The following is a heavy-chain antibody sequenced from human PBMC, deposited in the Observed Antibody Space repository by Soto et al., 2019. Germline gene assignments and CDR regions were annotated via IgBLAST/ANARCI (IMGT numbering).Heavy chain of an antibody. Sequence: GGSLRLSCAASAFTLSAYDMHWVRQPNGKGLEWVSALGAADDPYYLGSVKGRFTISRENAKSSLYLQMNNLRAGDTAVYYCARAYSGRLPRRADYYYAMDVWGQGTTVTVSS. D-gene: IGHD2-15*01. V-gene: IGHV3-13*05. CDR1: AFTLSAYD. J-gene: IGHJ6*02. CDR2: LGAADDP. CDR3: ARAYSGRLPRRADYYYAMDV.